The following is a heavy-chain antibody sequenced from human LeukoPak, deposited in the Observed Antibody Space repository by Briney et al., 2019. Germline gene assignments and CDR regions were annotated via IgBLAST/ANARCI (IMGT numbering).Heavy chain of an antibody. D-gene: IGHD6-13*01. CDR3: ARDGGSWYSPYYYGMDV. Sequence: ASVKVSCKASGYTFTSYGISWVRQAPGQGLEWMGWISAYNGNTNYAQKLQGRVTMTTDTSTSTAYMELRSLRSDDTAVYYCARDGGSWYSPYYYGMDVSGQGTTVTVSS. J-gene: IGHJ6*02. CDR1: GYTFTSYG. CDR2: ISAYNGNT. V-gene: IGHV1-18*01.